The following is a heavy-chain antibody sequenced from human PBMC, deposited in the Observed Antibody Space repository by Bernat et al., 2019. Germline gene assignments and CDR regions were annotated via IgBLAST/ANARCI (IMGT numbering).Heavy chain of an antibody. V-gene: IGHV1-69*02. D-gene: IGHD2-21*02. J-gene: IGHJ6*02. Sequence: QVQLVQSGAEVKKPGSSVKVSCKASGGTFSSYTISWVRQAPGQGLEWMGRIIPILGIANYAQKFQGRVTITADKSTSTAYMELSSLRSEDTAVYYCARALAYCGGDCCPPDYYYYGMDVWGQGTTVTVSS. CDR1: GGTFSSYT. CDR2: IIPILGIA. CDR3: ARALAYCGGDCCPPDYYYYGMDV.